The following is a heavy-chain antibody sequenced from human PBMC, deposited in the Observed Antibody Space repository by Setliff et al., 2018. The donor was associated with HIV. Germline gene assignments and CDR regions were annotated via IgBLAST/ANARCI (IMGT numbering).Heavy chain of an antibody. CDR3: ARNGPFPTDALDI. D-gene: IGHD1-1*01. CDR1: GGSISPHY. Sequence: PSETLSLTCTVSGGSISPHYWSWIRQPPGKGLEWIGYIYYSGIISYSPSLKSRITISVDTSKNQFALKLKSVTAADTAVYYCARNGPFPTDALDIWGQGTKVTVS. J-gene: IGHJ3*02. CDR2: IYYSGII. V-gene: IGHV4-59*11.